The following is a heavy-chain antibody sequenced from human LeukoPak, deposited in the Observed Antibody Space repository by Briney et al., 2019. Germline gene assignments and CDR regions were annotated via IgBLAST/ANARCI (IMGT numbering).Heavy chain of an antibody. V-gene: IGHV3-30*04. Sequence: PGGSLRLSCAASGFTFSSYAMSWVRQAPGKGLEWVAVISYDGSNKYYADSVKGRFTISRDNSKNTLYLQMNSLRAEDTAVYYCARGGGAIRHSTRYWGQGTLVTVSS. CDR1: GFTFSSYA. D-gene: IGHD3-10*01. CDR2: ISYDGSNK. J-gene: IGHJ4*02. CDR3: ARGGGAIRHSTRY.